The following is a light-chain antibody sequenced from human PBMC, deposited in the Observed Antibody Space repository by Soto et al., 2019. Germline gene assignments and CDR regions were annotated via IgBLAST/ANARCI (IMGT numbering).Light chain of an antibody. J-gene: IGKJ5*01. CDR2: GAS. V-gene: IGKV3-15*01. Sequence: EIVMTQSPATLSVSPGERATLSCRASQSVSSNLAWYQQKPGQAPRVIIYGASTRATGIPARFSGSGSGTEFTLTISSLQSEDFAVYYCQQYNNWPITFGQGTRLEIK. CDR1: QSVSSN. CDR3: QQYNNWPIT.